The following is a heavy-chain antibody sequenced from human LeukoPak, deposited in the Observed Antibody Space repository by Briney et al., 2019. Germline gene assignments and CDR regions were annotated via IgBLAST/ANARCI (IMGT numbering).Heavy chain of an antibody. CDR2: IYGGGSK. D-gene: IGHD6-6*01. V-gene: IGHV3-53*01. J-gene: IGHJ4*02. Sequence: GGSLRLSCAASGFTVSSNYMSWDRQAPGKGLEWVSVIYGGGSKYYADSVKGRFTISRDNSKNTLYLQMNSLRAEDTAVYYCASYSTSSVVYWGQGTLVTVSS. CDR1: GFTVSSNY. CDR3: ASYSTSSVVY.